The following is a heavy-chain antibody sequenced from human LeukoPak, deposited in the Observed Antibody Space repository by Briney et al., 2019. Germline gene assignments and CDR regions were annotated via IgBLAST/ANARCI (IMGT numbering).Heavy chain of an antibody. CDR3: ARKVEVVRGVHYFDY. CDR1: GYSFTSYW. V-gene: IGHV5-51*01. Sequence: GESLKISCKGSGYSFTSYWIGWVRQMPGKGLEWMGIVYPGDSDTRYSPSFQGQVTISADKSISTAYLQWSSLKASDTAMYYCARKVEVVRGVHYFDYWGQGTLVTVSS. D-gene: IGHD3-10*01. J-gene: IGHJ4*02. CDR2: VYPGDSDT.